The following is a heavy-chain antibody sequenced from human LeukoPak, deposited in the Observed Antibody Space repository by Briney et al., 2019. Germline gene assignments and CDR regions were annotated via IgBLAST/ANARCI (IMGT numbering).Heavy chain of an antibody. D-gene: IGHD2-2*02. CDR1: GYTFTSYY. Sequence: ASVKVSCKASGYTFTSYYMHWVRQAPGQGLEWMGIINPSGGSTSYAQKFQGRVTMTRDTSTSTVYMELSSLRSEDTAVYYCARAPYCSSTSCYTNSNWFDPWGQGTLVTVSS. CDR2: INPSGGST. V-gene: IGHV1-46*01. CDR3: ARAPYCSSTSCYTNSNWFDP. J-gene: IGHJ5*02.